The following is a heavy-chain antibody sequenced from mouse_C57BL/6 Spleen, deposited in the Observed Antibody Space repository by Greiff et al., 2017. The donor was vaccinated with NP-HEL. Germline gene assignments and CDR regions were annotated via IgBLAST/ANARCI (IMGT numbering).Heavy chain of an antibody. CDR1: GYTFTSYW. CDR3: ARSTAQATTWFAY. Sequence: QVQLQQPGAELVQPGASVKLSCKASGYTFTSYWMHWVKQRPGRGLEWIGRIAPNSGGTKYNEKFKSKATLTVYKPSSTAYMPRSSLTAEDSAVYYCARSTAQATTWFAYGGQGTLVTVS. V-gene: IGHV1-72*01. D-gene: IGHD3-2*02. CDR2: IAPNSGGT. J-gene: IGHJ3*01.